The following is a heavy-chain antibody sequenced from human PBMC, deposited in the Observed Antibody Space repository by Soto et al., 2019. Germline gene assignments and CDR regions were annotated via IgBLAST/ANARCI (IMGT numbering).Heavy chain of an antibody. D-gene: IGHD2-2*01. CDR1: GGSISGSSDY. Sequence: SETLSLTCSVSGGSISGSSDYWGWIRQAPEKGLEWIVSVYYSGSTYYNPSLKNRVSVTVDTSKKQFSLKLGFVTAADKAIYYFVMNRINCISASWRLYKWFDPWGQGTPVTVSS. CDR2: VYYSGST. J-gene: IGHJ5*02. V-gene: IGHV4-39*01. CDR3: VMNRINCISASWRLYKWFDP.